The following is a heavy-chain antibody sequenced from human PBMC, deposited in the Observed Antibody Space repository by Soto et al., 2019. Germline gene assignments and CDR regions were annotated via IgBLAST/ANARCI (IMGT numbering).Heavy chain of an antibody. J-gene: IGHJ3*02. D-gene: IGHD2-15*01. CDR2: IIPIFGTA. Sequence: QVQLVQSGAEVKKPGSSVKVSCKASGGTFSSYAISWVRQAPGQGLEWMGGIIPIFGTANYAQKFQGRVTITADESTSKAYMEQSSMRSEDTAVYYCARDRGCSGGSCYSRDAFDIWGQGTMVTVSS. V-gene: IGHV1-69*01. CDR3: ARDRGCSGGSCYSRDAFDI. CDR1: GGTFSSYA.